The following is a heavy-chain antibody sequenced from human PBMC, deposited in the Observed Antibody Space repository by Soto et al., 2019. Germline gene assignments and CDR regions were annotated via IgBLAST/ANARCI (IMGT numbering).Heavy chain of an antibody. CDR1: GGTFSSYA. CDR3: ARDNYDSSGYFDY. Sequence: SVKVSCKASGGTFSSYAISWVRQAPGQGLEWMGGIIPIFGTANYAQKFQGRVTITADKSTSTAYMELSSLRSEDTAVYYCARDNYDSSGYFDYWGQGTLVTVSS. J-gene: IGHJ4*02. D-gene: IGHD3-22*01. V-gene: IGHV1-69*06. CDR2: IIPIFGTA.